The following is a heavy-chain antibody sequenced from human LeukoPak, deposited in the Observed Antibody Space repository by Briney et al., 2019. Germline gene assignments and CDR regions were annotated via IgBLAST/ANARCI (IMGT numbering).Heavy chain of an antibody. CDR2: MNPNSGNT. CDR3: ARAKTERITIFGVVRYYGMDV. D-gene: IGHD3-3*01. J-gene: IGHJ6*02. CDR1: GYTFTSYD. Sequence: ASVKVSCKASGYTFTSYDINWVRQATGQGLEWMGWMNPNSGNTGYAQKFQGRVTMTRNTSISTAYMELSSLRSGDTAVYYCARAKTERITIFGVVRYYGMDVWGQGTTVTVSS. V-gene: IGHV1-8*01.